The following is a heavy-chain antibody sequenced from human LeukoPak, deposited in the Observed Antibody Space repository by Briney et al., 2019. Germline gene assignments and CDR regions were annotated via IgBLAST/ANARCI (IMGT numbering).Heavy chain of an antibody. J-gene: IGHJ6*02. V-gene: IGHV3-9*01. D-gene: IGHD2-15*01. CDR3: SKTPNAVGVVLDV. CDR2: ISWNSGSI. CDR1: GFTFDDYA. Sequence: GRSLRLSCAASGFTFDDYAMHWVRQAPGKGLEWVSGISWNSGSIGYADSVKGRFTISRDNAKNSLYLQMNSLRAEDTALYYCSKTPNAVGVVLDVWGQGTTVTVSS.